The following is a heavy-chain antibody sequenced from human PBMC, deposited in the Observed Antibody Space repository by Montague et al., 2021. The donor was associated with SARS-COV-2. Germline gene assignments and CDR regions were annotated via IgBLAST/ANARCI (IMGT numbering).Heavy chain of an antibody. Sequence: PALVKPTQTLTLTCTFSGFSLSTSGMCVSWIRQPPGKALEWLARIDWDDDKYYSTSLKTRLTISKDTSKNQVVLTMTNMDPVDTATYYCARILFIDHRNAFDIWGQGTMVTVSS. V-gene: IGHV2-70*11. D-gene: IGHD1-14*01. CDR2: IDWDDDK. J-gene: IGHJ3*02. CDR1: GFSLSTSGMC. CDR3: ARILFIDHRNAFDI.